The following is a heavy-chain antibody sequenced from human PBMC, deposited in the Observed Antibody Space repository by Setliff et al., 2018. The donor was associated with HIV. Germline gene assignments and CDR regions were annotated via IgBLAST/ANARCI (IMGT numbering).Heavy chain of an antibody. Sequence: GASVKVSCKASGYRFTGFAIHWVRQAPGQRFEWMGWINAGTGNTKYSRKFQDRVTISRDIHANTAYMELSSLRSEDTAIYYCARSLREYSYGSPDYWGPGTLVTVSS. D-gene: IGHD5-18*01. J-gene: IGHJ4*02. CDR1: GYRFTGFA. CDR3: ARSLREYSYGSPDY. V-gene: IGHV1-3*01. CDR2: INAGTGNT.